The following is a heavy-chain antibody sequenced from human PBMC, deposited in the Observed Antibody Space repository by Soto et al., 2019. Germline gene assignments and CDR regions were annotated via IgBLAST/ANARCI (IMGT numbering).Heavy chain of an antibody. V-gene: IGHV3-48*01. CDR3: ARLTTQLELYWFDP. J-gene: IGHJ5*02. CDR2: ISSSSSTI. CDR1: GFTFSSYS. D-gene: IGHD1-1*01. Sequence: GGSLRLSCAASGFTFSSYSMNWVRQAPGKGLEWVSYISSSSSTIYYADSVKGRFTISRDNAKNSLYLQMNSLRAEDTAVYYCARLTTQLELYWFDPWGQGTLVTVSS.